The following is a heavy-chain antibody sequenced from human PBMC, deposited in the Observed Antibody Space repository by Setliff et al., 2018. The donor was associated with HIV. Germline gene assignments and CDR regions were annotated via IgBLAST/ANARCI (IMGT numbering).Heavy chain of an antibody. CDR1: GFTFSSYE. J-gene: IGHJ6*02. Sequence: PGGSLRLSCAASGFTFSSYEMNWVRQAPGKGLEWVSYISSSGSTIYYADSVKGRFTISRDNAKNSLYLQMNSLRAEDTAVYYCARSPSPPNYYGSGSYPLYYYYGMDVWGQGTTVTVSS. CDR2: ISSSGSTI. CDR3: ARSPSPPNYYGSGSYPLYYYYGMDV. D-gene: IGHD3-10*01. V-gene: IGHV3-48*03.